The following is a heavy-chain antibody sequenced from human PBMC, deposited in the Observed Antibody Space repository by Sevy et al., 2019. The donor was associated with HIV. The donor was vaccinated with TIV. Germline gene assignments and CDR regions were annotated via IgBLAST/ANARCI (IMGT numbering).Heavy chain of an antibody. CDR2: ISHDGINE. D-gene: IGHD1-26*01. CDR3: ANAYSGSYSHSYLYALDV. CDR1: GSSFSYYG. J-gene: IGHJ6*02. V-gene: IGHV3-30*18. Sequence: GGSLRLSCTGSGSSFSYYGIHWVRQAPGKGLDWVALISHDGINEYYADSVKGRFTISRDNSKNTVYLEMNRLRNEDTAIYFCANAYSGSYSHSYLYALDVWGQGTTVTVSS.